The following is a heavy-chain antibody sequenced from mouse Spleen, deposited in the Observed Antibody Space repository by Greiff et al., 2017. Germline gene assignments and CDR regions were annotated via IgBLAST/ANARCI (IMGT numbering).Heavy chain of an antibody. D-gene: IGHD2-10*02. CDR3: ARQGYGNPYWYFDV. J-gene: IGHJ1*01. CDR2: IDPSDSET. CDR1: GYTFTSYW. V-gene: IGHV1-52*01. Sequence: QVQLQQPGAELVRPGSSVKLSCKASGYTFTSYWMHWVKQRPIQGLEWIGNIDPSDSETHYNQKFKDKATLTVDKSSSTAYMQLSSLTSEDSAVYYCARQGYGNPYWYFDVWGAGTTVTVSS.